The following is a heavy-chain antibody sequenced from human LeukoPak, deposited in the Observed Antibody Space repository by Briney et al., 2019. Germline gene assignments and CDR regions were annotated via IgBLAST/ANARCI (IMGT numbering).Heavy chain of an antibody. Sequence: GASVKVSCKASGYTFTDYYLHWMRQAPGQELEWVGWIKPSTGATNYAQKFPGRGSMTSDTSNSTSYMEMSSLTSDDTAVYYCAREFRTPTWSYDAFDLWGQGTMVTISS. J-gene: IGHJ3*01. V-gene: IGHV1-2*02. D-gene: IGHD1/OR15-1a*01. CDR3: AREFRTPTWSYDAFDL. CDR1: GYTFTDYY. CDR2: IKPSTGAT.